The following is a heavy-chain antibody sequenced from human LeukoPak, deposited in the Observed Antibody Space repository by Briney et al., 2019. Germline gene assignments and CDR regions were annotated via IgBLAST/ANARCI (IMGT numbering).Heavy chain of an antibody. V-gene: IGHV4-59*08. J-gene: IGHJ4*02. Sequence: SETLSLTCTVSGGSISSYYWSWLRQPPGKGLKWIGYIYYSESTNYNPSLKSRLTISEDTSKNHFSLKLSSVTASDTAVYYCARHVDWNPNFDYWGQGTLVTVSS. CDR1: GGSISSYY. CDR2: IYYSEST. CDR3: ARHVDWNPNFDY. D-gene: IGHD1-1*01.